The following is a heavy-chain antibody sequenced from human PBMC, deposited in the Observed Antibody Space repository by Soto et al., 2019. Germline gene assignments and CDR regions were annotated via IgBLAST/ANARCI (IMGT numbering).Heavy chain of an antibody. CDR1: GYTFTGNY. Sequence: QVQLVQSGAEVKKPGASVKVSCKASGYTFTGNYLHWVRLAPGQRLEWMALVNPTSGGTNYAQKFQGRVTMTWVTSISTAYMELSSLRSDDTAIYYCARGYCSRIGCSHYFDYWGQGTLVPVSS. V-gene: IGHV1-2*02. CDR2: VNPTSGGT. D-gene: IGHD2-2*01. CDR3: ARGYCSRIGCSHYFDY. J-gene: IGHJ4*02.